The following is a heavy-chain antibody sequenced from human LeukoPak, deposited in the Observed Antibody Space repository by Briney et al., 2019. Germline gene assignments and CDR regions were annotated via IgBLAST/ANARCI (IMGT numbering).Heavy chain of an antibody. V-gene: IGHV3-66*02. CDR1: GFTVSSNY. D-gene: IGHD3-9*01. CDR2: IYSGGST. J-gene: IGHJ4*02. CDR3: ACSPPYDILTGLVAGYFDY. Sequence: GGSLRLSCAASGFTVSSNYMSWVRQAPGKGLEWVSVIYSGGSTYYADSVKGRFTISRDSSKNTLYLQMNSLRAEDTAVYYCACSPPYDILTGLVAGYFDYWGQGTLVTVSS.